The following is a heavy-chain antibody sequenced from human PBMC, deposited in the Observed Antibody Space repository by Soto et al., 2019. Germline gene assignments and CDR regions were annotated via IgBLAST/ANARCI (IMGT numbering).Heavy chain of an antibody. V-gene: IGHV3-23*01. D-gene: IGHD6-6*01. CDR2: ISGSGGSA. Sequence: EIQLLESGGGLVQPGGSLRLSCSGSGFTFSKYAIYWVRQVAGKELEWVSGISGSGGSANYADSVRGRFTISRDNGKNTLYLQMNNLRLEDTAVYHCVRARINLGSRPFDHWGQGTLVTVSS. J-gene: IGHJ4*02. CDR3: VRARINLGSRPFDH. CDR1: GFTFSKYA.